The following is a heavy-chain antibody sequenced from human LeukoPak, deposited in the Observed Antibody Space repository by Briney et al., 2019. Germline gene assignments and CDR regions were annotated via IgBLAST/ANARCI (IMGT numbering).Heavy chain of an antibody. J-gene: IGHJ4*02. Sequence: GGSLGLSCAASGFTFSSYWMSWVRQAPGKGLEWVANIKQDGSEKYYVDSVKGRFTISRDNAKNSLYLQMNSLRAEDTAVYYCARSSCTNGVCYSDFDYWGQGTLVTVSS. V-gene: IGHV3-7*01. D-gene: IGHD2-8*01. CDR1: GFTFSSYW. CDR3: ARSSCTNGVCYSDFDY. CDR2: IKQDGSEK.